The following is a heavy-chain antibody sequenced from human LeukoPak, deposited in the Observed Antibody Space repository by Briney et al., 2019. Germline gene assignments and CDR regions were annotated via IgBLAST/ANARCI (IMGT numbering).Heavy chain of an antibody. CDR1: GGSFSGYY. CDR2: INHSGST. Sequence: PSETLSLTCAVYGGSFSGYYWSWIRQPPGKGLEWIGEINHSGSTNYNPSLKSRVTISVDTSKNQFSLKLSSVTAADTAVYYCARTRITMVRGVLDAFDIWGQGTMVTVSS. CDR3: ARTRITMVRGVLDAFDI. J-gene: IGHJ3*02. V-gene: IGHV4-34*01. D-gene: IGHD3-10*01.